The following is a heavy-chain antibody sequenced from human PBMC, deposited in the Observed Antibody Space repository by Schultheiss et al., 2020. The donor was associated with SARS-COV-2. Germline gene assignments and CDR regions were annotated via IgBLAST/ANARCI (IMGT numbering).Heavy chain of an antibody. CDR2: ISSSGSTI. D-gene: IGHD6-6*01. Sequence: GGSLRLSCAASGFTFSSYEMNWVRQAPGKGLEWVSYISSSGSTIYYADSVKGRFTISRDNAKNSLYLQMNSLRAEDTAVYYCAREGGYSSSSAAFDIWGQGTMVTVSS. V-gene: IGHV3-48*03. J-gene: IGHJ3*02. CDR1: GFTFSSYE. CDR3: AREGGYSSSSAAFDI.